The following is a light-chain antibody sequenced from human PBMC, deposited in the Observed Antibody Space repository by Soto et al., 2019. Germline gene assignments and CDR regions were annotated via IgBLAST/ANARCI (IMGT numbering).Light chain of an antibody. CDR1: SSNIGAGYD. CDR3: QSYDDSLSGVV. J-gene: IGLJ2*01. CDR2: GNS. V-gene: IGLV1-40*01. Sequence: QSVLTQSPSLSGAPGQRVTISCTGSSSNIGAGYDVHWYQQFPGTAPKLLIYGNSDRPSGVPDRFSGSKSGTSASLAITGLQAEDEADYYCQSYDDSLSGVVFGGGTKLTVL.